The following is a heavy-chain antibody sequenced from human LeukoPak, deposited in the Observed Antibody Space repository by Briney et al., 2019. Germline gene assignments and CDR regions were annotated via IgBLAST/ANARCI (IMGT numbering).Heavy chain of an antibody. CDR2: IYSGAIT. Sequence: GGSLRLSCAASGFIVSSNYMSWVRQAPGKGLEWVSVIYSGAITYYADSVKGRFTISRDNSKNTLYLQMNSLRAEDTAVYYCAKLGYSSGWYDFQIDAFDFWGQGTMVTVSS. D-gene: IGHD6-19*01. V-gene: IGHV3-53*01. CDR3: AKLGYSSGWYDFQIDAFDF. J-gene: IGHJ3*01. CDR1: GFIVSSNY.